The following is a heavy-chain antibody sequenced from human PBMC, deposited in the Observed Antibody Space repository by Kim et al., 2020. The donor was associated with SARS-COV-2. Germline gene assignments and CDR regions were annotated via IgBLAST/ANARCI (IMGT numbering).Heavy chain of an antibody. CDR2: IYYSGST. CDR1: GGSISSYY. Sequence: SETLSLTCTVSGGSISSYYLSWIRQPPGKGLEWIGYIYYSGSTNYNPSLKSRVTISVDTSKNQFSLKLSSVTAADTAVYYCARHPSSWQLLFDPWGQGTLVTVSS. J-gene: IGHJ5*02. CDR3: ARHPSSWQLLFDP. D-gene: IGHD6-13*01. V-gene: IGHV4-59*08.